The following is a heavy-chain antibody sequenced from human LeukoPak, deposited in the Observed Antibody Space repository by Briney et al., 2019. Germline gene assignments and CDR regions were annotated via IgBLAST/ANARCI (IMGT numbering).Heavy chain of an antibody. D-gene: IGHD6-6*01. Sequence: SGTLSLTCTVSGGSISSGGYYWSWIRQHPGKGLEWIGCIYYSGSTYYNPSLKSRVTISVDTSKNQFSLKLSSVTAADTAVYYCARDRGGPYSSSHFDLRRGNYFDYWGQGTLVTVSS. CDR1: GGSISSGGYY. V-gene: IGHV4-31*03. CDR2: IYYSGST. J-gene: IGHJ4*02. CDR3: ARDRGGPYSSSHFDLRRGNYFDY.